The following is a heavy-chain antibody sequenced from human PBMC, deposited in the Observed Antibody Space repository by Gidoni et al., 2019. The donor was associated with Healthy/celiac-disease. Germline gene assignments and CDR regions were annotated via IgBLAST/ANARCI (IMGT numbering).Heavy chain of an antibody. Sequence: QLQLQESGPGLVKPSETLSLTCTVSGGSISSSSYYWGWIRQPPGKGLEWIGSIYYSGSTYYNPSLKSRVTISVDTSKNQFSLKLSSVTAADTAVYYCARQPVQQLGVDYYYYGMDVWGQGTTVTVSS. CDR3: ARQPVQQLGVDYYYYGMDV. CDR1: GGSISSSSYY. D-gene: IGHD6-13*01. CDR2: IYYSGST. J-gene: IGHJ6*02. V-gene: IGHV4-39*01.